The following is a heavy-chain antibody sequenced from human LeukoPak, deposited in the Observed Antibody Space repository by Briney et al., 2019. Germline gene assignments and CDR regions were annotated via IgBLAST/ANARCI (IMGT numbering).Heavy chain of an antibody. CDR1: GGSFSGYY. J-gene: IGHJ6*04. D-gene: IGHD5-18*01. CDR3: ARDVDTAMVEKNYYYGMDV. CDR2: INQSGST. Sequence: MTSETLSLTCAVYGGSFSGYYWSWIRQPPGKGLEWIGEINQSGSTNYNPSLKSRVTISVDTSKNQFSLKLSSVTAADTAVSYCARDVDTAMVEKNYYYGMDVWGKGTTVTVSS. V-gene: IGHV4-34*01.